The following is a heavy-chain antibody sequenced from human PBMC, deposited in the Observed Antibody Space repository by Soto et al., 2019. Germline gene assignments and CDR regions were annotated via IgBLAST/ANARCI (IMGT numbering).Heavy chain of an antibody. CDR1: GGTFSSYA. V-gene: IGHV1-69*13. CDR3: ARGSAYYYDSSGPIIVGGYYYYSGMDV. J-gene: IGHJ6*02. D-gene: IGHD3-22*01. Sequence: GASVKVSCKASGGTFSSYAISWVRQAPGQGLEWMGGIIPIFGTANYAQKFQGRVTITADESTSTAYMELSSLRSEDTAVYYCARGSAYYYDSSGPIIVGGYYYYSGMDVWGQGTTVTVSS. CDR2: IIPIFGTA.